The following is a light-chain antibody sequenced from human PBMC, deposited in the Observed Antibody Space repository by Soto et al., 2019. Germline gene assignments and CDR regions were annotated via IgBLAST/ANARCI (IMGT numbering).Light chain of an antibody. J-gene: IGKJ1*01. CDR3: LQYNSYWK. V-gene: IGKV1-5*01. CDR1: QSLSSR. Sequence: DIHMTQSLSTLSSAVVYIVTITCRASQSLSSRLAWYQQKPGKAPEILIYDDSSLKSGAQSRFSGSESGTEFTLTISSLKPDDFETYYRLQYNSYWKFGNGHKV. CDR2: DDS.